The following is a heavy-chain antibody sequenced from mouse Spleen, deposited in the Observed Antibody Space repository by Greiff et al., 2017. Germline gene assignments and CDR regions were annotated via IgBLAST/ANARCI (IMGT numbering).Heavy chain of an antibody. CDR2: IDPSDSET. CDR3: ARRFDY. CDR1: GYTFTSYW. V-gene: IGHV1-69*02. Sequence: QVQLQQPGAELVKPGAPVKLSCKASGYTFTSYWMNWVKQRPGRGLEWIGRIDPSDSETHYNQKFKDKATLTVDKSSSTAYIQLSSLTSEDSAVYYCARRFDYWGQGTTLTVSS. J-gene: IGHJ2*01.